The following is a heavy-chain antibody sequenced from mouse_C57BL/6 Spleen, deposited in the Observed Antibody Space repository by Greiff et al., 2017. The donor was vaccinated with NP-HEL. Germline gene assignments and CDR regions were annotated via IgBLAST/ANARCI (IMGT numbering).Heavy chain of an antibody. CDR1: GYAFSSSW. CDR2: IYPGDGDT. J-gene: IGHJ3*01. CDR3: ARSTATMVTAGGFAY. V-gene: IGHV1-82*01. D-gene: IGHD2-2*01. Sequence: QVQLQQSGPELVKPGASVKISCKASGYAFSSSWMNWVKQRPGKGLEWIGRIYPGDGDTNYNGKFKGKATLTADKSSSTAYMQLSSLTSEDSAVYFCARSTATMVTAGGFAYWGQGTLVTVSA.